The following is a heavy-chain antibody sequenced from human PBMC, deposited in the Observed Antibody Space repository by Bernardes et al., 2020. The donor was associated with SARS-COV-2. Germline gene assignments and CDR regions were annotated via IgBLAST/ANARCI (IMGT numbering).Heavy chain of an antibody. V-gene: IGHV1-2*02. Sequence: ASMKVSCKASGYPFTGYYMHWVRQAPGQGLEWMGWINPNSGGTNYAQKFQGRVTMTRDTSISTAYMELSRLRSDDTAVYYCALPPTNYYRYGMDVWGQGTTVTVSS. CDR2: INPNSGGT. CDR1: GYPFTGYY. D-gene: IGHD3-10*01. J-gene: IGHJ6*02. CDR3: ALPPTNYYRYGMDV.